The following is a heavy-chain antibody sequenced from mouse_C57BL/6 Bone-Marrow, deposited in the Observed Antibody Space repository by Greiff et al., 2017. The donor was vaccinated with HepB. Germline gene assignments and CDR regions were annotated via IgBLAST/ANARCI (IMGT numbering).Heavy chain of an antibody. J-gene: IGHJ4*01. Sequence: QVQLQQPGAELVMPGASVKLSCKASGYTFTSYWMHWVKQRPGQGLEWIGEIDPSDSYTNYNQKFKGKSTLTVDKSSSTAYMQLSSLTSEDSAVYYCARDDYDGCYAMDYWGQGTSVTVSS. D-gene: IGHD2-4*01. CDR2: IDPSDSYT. CDR1: GYTFTSYW. CDR3: ARDDYDGCYAMDY. V-gene: IGHV1-69*01.